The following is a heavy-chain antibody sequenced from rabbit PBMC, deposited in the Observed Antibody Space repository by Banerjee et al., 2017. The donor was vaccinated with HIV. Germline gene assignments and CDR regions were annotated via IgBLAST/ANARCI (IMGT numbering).Heavy chain of an antibody. CDR3: ARGHYYDDYGDYGYDAFDP. CDR1: GFSLGSSYY. J-gene: IGHJ2*01. Sequence: QSLEESGGDLVKPGASLKLTCTASGFSLGSSYYMCWVRQAPGKGLEWIACIYAGVSGTTYYATWTKGRFTVSKTSSTTVTLQMTSLTAADTATYFCARGHYYDDYGDYGYDAFDPWGQGTLVTVS. D-gene: IGHD2-1*01. CDR2: IYAGVSGTT. V-gene: IGHV1S40*01.